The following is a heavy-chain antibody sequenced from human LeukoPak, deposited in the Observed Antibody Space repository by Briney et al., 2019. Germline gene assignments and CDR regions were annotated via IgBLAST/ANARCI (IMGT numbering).Heavy chain of an antibody. Sequence: SETLSLTCTVSGGSISSSSYYWGWIRQPPGKGLEWIGSIYYSGSTYYNPSLKSRVTISVDTSKNQFSLKLSSVTAADTAVYYCARGGYYNILTGFRSRILGFDYWGQGTLVTVSS. CDR2: IYYSGST. D-gene: IGHD3-9*01. CDR3: ARGGYYNILTGFRSRILGFDY. V-gene: IGHV4-39*07. J-gene: IGHJ4*02. CDR1: GGSISSSSYY.